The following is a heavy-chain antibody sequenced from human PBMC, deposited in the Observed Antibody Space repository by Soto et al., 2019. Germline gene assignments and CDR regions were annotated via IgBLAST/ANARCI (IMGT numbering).Heavy chain of an antibody. CDR3: ARGDSTDCSSGVRCFFYNNDIDL. J-gene: IGHJ5*02. Sequence: ASVKVSCKASGYSFTDYYIHWVRQAPGQGLEWLGRINPKSGGTSTAQKFQGWVTMTTDTSSSTASMELTRLTSDDTAIYYCARGDSTDCSSGVRCFFYNNDIDLWGQGTMVTVSS. CDR1: GYSFTDYY. CDR2: INPKSGGT. V-gene: IGHV1-2*04. D-gene: IGHD2-8*01.